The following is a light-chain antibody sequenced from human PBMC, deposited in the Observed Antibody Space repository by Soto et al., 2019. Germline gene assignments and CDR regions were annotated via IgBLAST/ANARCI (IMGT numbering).Light chain of an antibody. CDR3: QQSFSTPT. CDR1: QRINIY. V-gene: IGKV1-39*01. Sequence: VQMTQSPSSLSTSMGDRVTITCRASQRINIYLNWYRQKPGKAPELLIYSASNLQSGVPSRFSGSGSGTDFTLTISGLQSEDFATYYCQQSFSTPTFGQGTRLE. J-gene: IGKJ5*01. CDR2: SAS.